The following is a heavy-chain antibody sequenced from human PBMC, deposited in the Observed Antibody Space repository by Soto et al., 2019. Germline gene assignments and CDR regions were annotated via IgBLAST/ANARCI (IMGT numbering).Heavy chain of an antibody. CDR1: SDSTGKYY. J-gene: IGHJ5*02. CDR3: ARDLYSSNFDP. D-gene: IGHD6-13*01. V-gene: IGHV4-59*01. CDR2: VSYSGRT. Sequence: PSETLSLTCTVSSDSTGKYYWSWIRQPPGKGLEWIGYVSYSGRTTYNPSLNNRVTISLDTSKNQFSLKLTSVTSADTAVYYCARDLYSSNFDPWGLGIQVTVS.